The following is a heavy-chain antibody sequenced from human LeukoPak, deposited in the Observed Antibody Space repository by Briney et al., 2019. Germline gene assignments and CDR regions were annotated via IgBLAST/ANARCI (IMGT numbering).Heavy chain of an antibody. J-gene: IGHJ6*03. D-gene: IGHD3-10*01. CDR1: GGTFSSYA. V-gene: IGHV1-18*01. Sequence: ASVKVSCKASGGTFSSYAISWVRQAPGQGLEWMGWINPNSGGTNYAQKLQGRVTMTTDTSTSTAYMELRSLRSDDTAVYYCARDGVLLWFGELSGSYYYYMDVWGKGTTVTISS. CDR3: ARDGVLLWFGELSGSYYYYMDV. CDR2: INPNSGGT.